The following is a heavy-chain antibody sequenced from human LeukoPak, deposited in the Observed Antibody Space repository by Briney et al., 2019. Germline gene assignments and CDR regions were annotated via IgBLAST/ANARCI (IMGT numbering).Heavy chain of an antibody. D-gene: IGHD6-19*01. CDR2: ISGYTGNT. CDR1: GYTFISFG. V-gene: IGHV1-18*01. CDR3: TRDVAASAWLPGFNY. J-gene: IGHJ4*02. Sequence: GASVRVSCKTSGYTFISFGISWVGQAPGQGLERMGWISGYTGNTDYEPKFQGRVTMTTDTSTSTAYMELRGLRSDDTAVYYCTRDVAASAWLPGFNYWGQGTLVTVSS.